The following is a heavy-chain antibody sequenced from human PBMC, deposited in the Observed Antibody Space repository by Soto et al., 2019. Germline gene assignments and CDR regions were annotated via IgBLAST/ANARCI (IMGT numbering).Heavy chain of an antibody. D-gene: IGHD6-19*01. CDR1: GGSFSGYY. V-gene: IGHV4-34*01. J-gene: IGHJ4*02. CDR2: INHSGST. Sequence: SETLSLTCAVYGGSFSGYYWSWIRQPPGKGLEWIGEINHSGSTNYNPSLKSRVTISVDTSKNQFSLKLSSVTAADTAVYYCASLPYSSGSGYWGQGTLVTVSS. CDR3: ASLPYSSGSGY.